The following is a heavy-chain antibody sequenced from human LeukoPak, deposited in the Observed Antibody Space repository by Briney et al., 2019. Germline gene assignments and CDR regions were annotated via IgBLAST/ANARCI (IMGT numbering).Heavy chain of an antibody. J-gene: IGHJ4*02. Sequence: GGSLRLSCEACGFTFNTYSMNWARQAPGKGLEWVSSIDSSGGYMFYADSVKGRFIISRDNAKDSLYLQMNSLRVEDMAVYYCLRGDRRDYWGQGTLVTVSS. CDR1: GFTFNTYS. V-gene: IGHV3-21*06. CDR2: IDSSGGYM. CDR3: LRGDRRDY.